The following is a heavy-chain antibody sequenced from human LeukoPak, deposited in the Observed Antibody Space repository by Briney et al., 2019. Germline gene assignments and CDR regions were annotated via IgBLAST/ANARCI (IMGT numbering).Heavy chain of an antibody. CDR3: ARGLTTGSGSYYNWFDP. CDR2: IYYSGST. J-gene: IGHJ5*02. V-gene: IGHV4-59*12. Sequence: SETLSLTCTVSGGSISSYYWSWIRQPPGKGLEWIGYIYYSGSTNYNPSLKSRVTISVDTSKNQFSLKLSSVTAADTAVYYCARGLTTGSGSYYNWFDPWGQGTLVTVSS. CDR1: GGSISSYY. D-gene: IGHD3-10*01.